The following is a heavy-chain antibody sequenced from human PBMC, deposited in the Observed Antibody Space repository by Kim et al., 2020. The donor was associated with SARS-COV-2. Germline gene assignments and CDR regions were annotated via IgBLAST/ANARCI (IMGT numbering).Heavy chain of an antibody. J-gene: IGHJ4*02. CDR1: GFTFTGYA. D-gene: IGHD2-21*01. CDR3: MKGGWGSIWDH. CDR2: IDGSDGTT. V-gene: IGHV3-23*01. Sequence: GGSLRLSCTTPGFTFTGYAMSWVRQAPGKGLEWVSSIDGSDGTTYYVDSVKGRFTISRDNSKNTLYLQVSTLRADDTAVYYCMKGGWGSIWDHWGQGTLVTVSS.